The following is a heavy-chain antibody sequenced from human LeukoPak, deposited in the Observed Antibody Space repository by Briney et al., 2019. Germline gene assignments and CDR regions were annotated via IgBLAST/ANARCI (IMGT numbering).Heavy chain of an antibody. CDR2: IKQDGSEK. CDR3: ARGHSSNWDHTLDI. J-gene: IGHJ3*02. V-gene: IGHV3-7*04. D-gene: IGHD6-13*01. Sequence: GGSLRLSCAASGFTSSTYWMSWVRQAPGKGLEWVANIKQDGSEKYYVDSVRGRFTISRDNAKKSLYLEINTPRADDTAVYYCARGHSSNWDHTLDIWGQGTMVTVSS. CDR1: GFTSSTYW.